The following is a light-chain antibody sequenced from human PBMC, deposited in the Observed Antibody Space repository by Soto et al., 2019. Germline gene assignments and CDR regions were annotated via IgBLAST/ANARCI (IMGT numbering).Light chain of an antibody. J-gene: IGLJ2*01. Sequence: QSVLTQPPSASGTPGQRVTISCSGSSSNIGGNPVNWYQQLPGTAPKLLIYSDNQRPSGVPERFSGSKSGTSASLAISGLQSDEEADYYCAAWDDSLNGRVFGGGTKLTVL. CDR1: SSNIGGNP. V-gene: IGLV1-44*01. CDR2: SDN. CDR3: AAWDDSLNGRV.